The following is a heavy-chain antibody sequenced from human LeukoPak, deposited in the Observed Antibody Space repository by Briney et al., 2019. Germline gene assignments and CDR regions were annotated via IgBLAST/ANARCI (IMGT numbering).Heavy chain of an antibody. V-gene: IGHV3-21*01. D-gene: IGHD4-17*01. CDR3: ARGRGGYYYGEGSNWFDP. Sequence: TSSETLSLTCAVSGYSISSGYYWGWVRQAPGKGLEWVSSISSSSTYIYYADSVKGRFTISRDDAKNSLYLQMDTLRAGDTAVYYCARGRGGYYYGEGSNWFDPWGQGTLVTVSS. J-gene: IGHJ5*02. CDR1: GYSISSGYY. CDR2: ISSSSTYI.